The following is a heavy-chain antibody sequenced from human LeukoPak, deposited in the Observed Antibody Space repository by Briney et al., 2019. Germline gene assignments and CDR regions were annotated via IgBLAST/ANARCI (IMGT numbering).Heavy chain of an antibody. CDR1: GGSFSGYY. Sequence: SETLSLTCAVYGGSFSGYYWRWIRQPPGKGLEWIGEINDSGSTNYNPSLKSRVTISVDTSKNQFSLKLSSVTAAETAVYYCARVRLHYGSGGYRRWRYGMDVWGQGTTVTVSS. CDR3: ARVRLHYGSGGYRRWRYGMDV. CDR2: INDSGST. V-gene: IGHV4-34*01. D-gene: IGHD3-10*01. J-gene: IGHJ6*02.